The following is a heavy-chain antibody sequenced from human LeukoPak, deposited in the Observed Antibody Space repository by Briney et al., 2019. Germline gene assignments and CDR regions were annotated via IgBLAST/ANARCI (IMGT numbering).Heavy chain of an antibody. Sequence: GESLKISCKGSGSSFTSYWIGWVRKMPGKGLELMGIIYPGDSDTRYSPSFQGQVTISADKSISTAYLQWSSLKASDTAMYYCARQPRLRVRSGRYNWFDPWGQGTLVTVSS. J-gene: IGHJ5*02. V-gene: IGHV5-51*01. CDR1: GSSFTSYW. D-gene: IGHD6-19*01. CDR2: IYPGDSDT. CDR3: ARQPRLRVRSGRYNWFDP.